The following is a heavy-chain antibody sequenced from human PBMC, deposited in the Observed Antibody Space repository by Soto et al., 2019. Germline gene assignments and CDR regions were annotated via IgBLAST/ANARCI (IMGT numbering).Heavy chain of an antibody. D-gene: IGHD6-13*01. CDR2: INAGNGNT. V-gene: IGHV1-3*01. J-gene: IGHJ4*02. CDR1: GYTFTSYA. Sequence: ASVKVSCKASGYTFTSYAMHWVRQAPGQRLEWMGWINAGNGNTKYSQKFQGRVTITRDTSASTAYMELSSLRSEDTAVYYCARSLSWSPPYFDYWGQGTLVTVSS. CDR3: ARSLSWSPPYFDY.